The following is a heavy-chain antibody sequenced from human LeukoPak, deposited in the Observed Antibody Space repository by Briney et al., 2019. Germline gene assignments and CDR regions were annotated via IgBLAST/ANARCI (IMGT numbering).Heavy chain of an antibody. CDR3: ARDGAVAGTGAFDI. J-gene: IGHJ3*02. D-gene: IGHD6-19*01. V-gene: IGHV1-69*05. Sequence: ASVKVSCKASGGTFSSYAISWVRQAPGQGLEWMGGIIPIFGTANYAQKFQGRVTITTDESTSTAYMELSSLRSEDTAVYYCARDGAVAGTGAFDIWGQGTMVTVSS. CDR2: IIPIFGTA. CDR1: GGTFSSYA.